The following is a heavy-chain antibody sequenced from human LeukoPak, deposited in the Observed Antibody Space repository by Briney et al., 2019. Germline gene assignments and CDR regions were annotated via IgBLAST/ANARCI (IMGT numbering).Heavy chain of an antibody. CDR2: IWYDGSNK. J-gene: IGHJ4*02. Sequence: GGSLRLSCAASGFTFSSYGMHWVRQAPDKGLEWVAVIWYDGSNKYYADSVKGRFTISRDNSKNTLYLQMNSLRAEDTAVYYCARDYYDSSGYYGPDYWGQGTLVTVSS. D-gene: IGHD3-22*01. CDR3: ARDYYDSSGYYGPDY. CDR1: GFTFSSYG. V-gene: IGHV3-33*01.